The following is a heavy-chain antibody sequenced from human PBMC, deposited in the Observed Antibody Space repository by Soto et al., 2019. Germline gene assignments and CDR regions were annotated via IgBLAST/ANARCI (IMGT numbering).Heavy chain of an antibody. J-gene: IGHJ4*02. CDR1: GFNFSSYA. CDR3: ANLRYSNN. CDR2: ISGSGGST. V-gene: IGHV3-23*01. D-gene: IGHD6-13*01. Sequence: GSLILSCAAAGFNFSSYAMHWVRQAPGKGLEYVSAISGSGGSTYYADSVKGRFTISRDNSKNTLYLQMNSLRAEDTAVYYCANLRYSNNWGQGTLVTVSS.